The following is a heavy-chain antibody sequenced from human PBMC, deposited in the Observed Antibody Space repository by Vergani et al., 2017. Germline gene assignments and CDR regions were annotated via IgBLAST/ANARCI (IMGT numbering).Heavy chain of an antibody. CDR3: ARGSTAAVFND. D-gene: IGHD6-13*01. V-gene: IGHV4-59*01. J-gene: IGHJ4*02. CDR2: IYYSGST. CDR1: GGSISSYY. Sequence: QVQLQESGPGLVKPSETLSLTCTVSGGSISSYYWSWMRPPPGKGLEWIGYIYYSGSTNCNPSLKSRVTISVDTSKNQFSLKLSSVTAADTAVYYCARGSTAAVFNDWGQGTLVTVSS.